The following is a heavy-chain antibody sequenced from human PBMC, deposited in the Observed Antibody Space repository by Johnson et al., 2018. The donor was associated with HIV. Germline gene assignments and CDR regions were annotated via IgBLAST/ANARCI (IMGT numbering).Heavy chain of an antibody. CDR1: GFTFDDYA. CDR2: ISWNSGSI. J-gene: IGHJ3*02. V-gene: IGHV3-9*01. Sequence: VQLVESGGGLVQPGRSLRLSCAASGFTFDDYAMHWVRQAPGKGLEWVSGISWNSGSIGYADSVKGRFTISRDTSKNTLYLQMNSLRAEDTAVYYCAREGGIGSTREDAFDIWGQGTMVTVPS. CDR3: AREGGIGSTREDAFDI. D-gene: IGHD2-2*01.